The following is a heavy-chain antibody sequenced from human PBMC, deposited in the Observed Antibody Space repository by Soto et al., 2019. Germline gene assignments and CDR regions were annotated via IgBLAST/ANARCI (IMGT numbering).Heavy chain of an antibody. V-gene: IGHV4-34*01. D-gene: IGHD5-18*01. Sequence: SETLSLTCAVYGGSFSGYYWSWIRQQPGKGLEWIGEINHSGSTNYNPSLKSRVTISVDTSKNQFSLKLSSVTAADTAVYYCARNGPRGYSYGPQFFYYMDVWGKGTTVTVSS. CDR2: INHSGST. CDR1: GGSFSGYY. CDR3: ARNGPRGYSYGPQFFYYMDV. J-gene: IGHJ6*03.